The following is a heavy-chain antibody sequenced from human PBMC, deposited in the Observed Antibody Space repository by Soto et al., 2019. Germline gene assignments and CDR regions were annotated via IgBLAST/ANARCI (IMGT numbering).Heavy chain of an antibody. CDR2: INPNSGGT. CDR3: ARGGDIVVVPASPPPYYYYYMDV. CDR1: GYTFTGYY. V-gene: IGHV1-2*04. Sequence: GASVKVSCKASGYTFTGYYMHWVRQAPGQGLEWMGWINPNSGGTNYAQKFQGWVTMTRDTSISTAYMELSRLRSDDTAVYYCARGGDIVVVPASPPPYYYYYMDVWGKGTTVTVSS. D-gene: IGHD2-2*01. J-gene: IGHJ6*03.